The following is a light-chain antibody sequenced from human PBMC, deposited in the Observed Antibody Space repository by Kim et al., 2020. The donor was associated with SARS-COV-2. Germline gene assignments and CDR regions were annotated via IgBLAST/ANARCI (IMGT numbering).Light chain of an antibody. V-gene: IGLV3-19*01. J-gene: IGLJ3*02. Sequence: LGQTVRITCQGDHLRSYYASWYQQKPGQAPVLVIYGKNNRPSGIPDRFSGSSSGNTASLTITGAQAEDEADYYCNSRDSSGNHLVFGGGTQLTVL. CDR3: NSRDSSGNHLV. CDR1: HLRSYY. CDR2: GKN.